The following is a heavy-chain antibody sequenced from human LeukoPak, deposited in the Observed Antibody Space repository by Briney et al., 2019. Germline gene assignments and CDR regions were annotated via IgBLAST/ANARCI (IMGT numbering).Heavy chain of an antibody. D-gene: IGHD3-16*01. J-gene: IGHJ6*02. CDR1: GFTFSSYS. Sequence: GGSLRLSCAASGFTFSSYSMNWVRQAPGKGLEWVSSISSSSSYTNYADSVKGRFTISRDNAKNSLYLQMDSLRAEDTAVYYCARGLRYYYYGMDVWGQGTTVTVSS. CDR2: ISSSSSYT. V-gene: IGHV3-21*01. CDR3: ARGLRYYYYGMDV.